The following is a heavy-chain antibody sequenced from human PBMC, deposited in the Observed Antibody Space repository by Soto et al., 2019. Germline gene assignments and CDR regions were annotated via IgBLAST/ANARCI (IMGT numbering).Heavy chain of an antibody. CDR1: GGTFSSYA. CDR3: ARDLRATPLRDSYGYDYYYYYGMDV. V-gene: IGHV1-69*01. J-gene: IGHJ6*02. CDR2: IIPIFGTA. D-gene: IGHD5-18*01. Sequence: QVQLVQSGAEVKKPGSSVKVSCKASGGTFSSYAISWVRQAPGQGLEWMGGIIPIFGTANYAQKFQGRVTISADESTSRAYMELRRLRCEDTAVYYCARDLRATPLRDSYGYDYYYYYGMDVWGQGTTVTVSS.